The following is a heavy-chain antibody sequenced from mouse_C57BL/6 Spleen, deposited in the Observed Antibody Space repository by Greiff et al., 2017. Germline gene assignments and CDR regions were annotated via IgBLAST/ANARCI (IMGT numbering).Heavy chain of an antibody. CDR3: ARDSNYGGFAY. CDR2: IDPSDSET. CDR1: GYTFTSYW. J-gene: IGHJ3*01. V-gene: IGHV1-52*01. D-gene: IGHD2-5*01. Sequence: QVQLQQPGAELVRPGSSVKLSCKASGYTFTSYWMHWVKQRPIQGLEWIGNIDPSDSETHYNQKFKDKATLTVDKSSSTAYMQLSSLTSEDSAVYYCARDSNYGGFAYWGQGTLVTVSA.